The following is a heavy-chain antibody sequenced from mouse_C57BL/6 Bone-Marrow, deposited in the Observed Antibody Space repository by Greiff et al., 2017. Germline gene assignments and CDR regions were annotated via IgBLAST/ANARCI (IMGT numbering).Heavy chain of an antibody. CDR2: IYPRSGNT. CDR3: AKGCMDY. Sequence: VQLQQSGAELARPGASVKLSCKASGYTFTSYGISWVKQRNGKGLEWIGEIYPRSGNTYYNEKFKGKATLTADKSASTADMELRSLTSGDSSVYFCAKGCMDYWGQGTSVTVSS. J-gene: IGHJ4*01. CDR1: GYTFTSYG. V-gene: IGHV1-81*01.